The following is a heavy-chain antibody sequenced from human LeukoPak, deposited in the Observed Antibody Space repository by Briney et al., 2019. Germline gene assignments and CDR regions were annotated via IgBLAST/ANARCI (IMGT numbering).Heavy chain of an antibody. Sequence: PGGSLRLSCAASGFTFSNAWMSWVRQAPGKGLEWVGRIKSKTDGGTTDYAAPVKGRFTISRDGSKNTLYLQMNSLKTEDTAVYYCTTTGIVVVPAARDGDYWGQGTLVTVSS. CDR2: IKSKTDGGTT. J-gene: IGHJ4*02. V-gene: IGHV3-15*01. CDR3: TTTGIVVVPAARDGDY. CDR1: GFTFSNAW. D-gene: IGHD2-2*01.